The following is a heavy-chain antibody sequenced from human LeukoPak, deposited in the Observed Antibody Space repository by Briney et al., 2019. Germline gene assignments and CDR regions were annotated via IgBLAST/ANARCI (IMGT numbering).Heavy chain of an antibody. CDR3: ARDYTSNYDILTGYYIMDAFDI. CDR1: GYTFISYG. Sequence: ASVKGSCKASGYTFISYGISWARQAPGQGLEWMGWISVYNGNTNYAQKLQCRVTMTTDTSTSTAYVELRSLRSDDTDVYYCARDYTSNYDILTGYYIMDAFDIWGQGTMVTVSS. CDR2: ISVYNGNT. J-gene: IGHJ3*02. D-gene: IGHD3-9*01. V-gene: IGHV1-18*01.